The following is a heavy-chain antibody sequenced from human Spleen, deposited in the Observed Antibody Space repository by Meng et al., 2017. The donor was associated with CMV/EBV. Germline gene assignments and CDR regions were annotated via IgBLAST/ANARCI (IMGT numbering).Heavy chain of an antibody. CDR3: ARDTEDYFDY. CDR1: GVSISTDNW. V-gene: IGHV4-4*02. CDR2: IYYSGST. Sequence: SETLSLTCAVSGVSISTDNWWTWVRQPPGKGLEWIGSIYYSGSTYYNPSLKSRVTISVDTSKNQFSLKLSSVTAADTAVYYCARDTEDYFDYWGQGTLVTVSS. J-gene: IGHJ4*02.